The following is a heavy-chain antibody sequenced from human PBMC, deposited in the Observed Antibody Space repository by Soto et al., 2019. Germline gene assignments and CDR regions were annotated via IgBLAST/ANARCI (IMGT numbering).Heavy chain of an antibody. D-gene: IGHD6-6*01. CDR1: GGSINSGGYY. Sequence: QVQLQESGPGLVKPSQTLSLTCTVSGGSINSGGYYWTWIRQHPGKGLEWIGYNYYSGITYYNPSLKSRVTISLDTSKNQFSLKLCSVTAADTAVHYCARGSSIAGLYHGMDGWGQGTPVTLSS. CDR3: ARGSSIAGLYHGMDG. CDR2: NYYSGIT. V-gene: IGHV4-31*03. J-gene: IGHJ6*02.